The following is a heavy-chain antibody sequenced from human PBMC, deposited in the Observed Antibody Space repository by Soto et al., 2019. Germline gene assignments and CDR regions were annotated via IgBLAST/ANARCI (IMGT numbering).Heavy chain of an antibody. Sequence: GGSLRLSCAASGFTFSSYGMHWVRQAPGKGLEWVAVISYDGSNKYYADSVKGRFTISRDNSKNTLYLQMNSLRAEDTAVYYCAKAGNEGPGEYFQNWGQGTLVTVSS. CDR1: GFTFSSYG. D-gene: IGHD1-1*01. V-gene: IGHV3-30*18. CDR2: ISYDGSNK. J-gene: IGHJ1*01. CDR3: AKAGNEGPGEYFQN.